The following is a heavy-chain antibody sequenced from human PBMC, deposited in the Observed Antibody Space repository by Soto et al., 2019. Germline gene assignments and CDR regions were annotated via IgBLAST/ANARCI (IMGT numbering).Heavy chain of an antibody. D-gene: IGHD3-10*01. CDR2: IDYSGST. CDR1: RGSISSYY. V-gene: IGHV4-59*12. J-gene: IGHJ3*02. Sequence: SETLSVTCTVSRGSISSYYWSWIRQPPGKRLEWIAYIDYSGSTIYNPSLQSRVTLSVDKSKNEFSLKMSSVTDADTAVYYCTSKFGQLLADAFDIWGQGTMVTVSS. CDR3: TSKFGQLLADAFDI.